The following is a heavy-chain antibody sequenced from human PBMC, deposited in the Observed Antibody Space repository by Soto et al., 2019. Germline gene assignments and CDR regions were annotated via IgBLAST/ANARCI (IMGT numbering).Heavy chain of an antibody. Sequence: EVQLVESGGGLVQPGGSLRLSCAPSGFTFSTYWMSWVRQAPGKGLEWVANIKQGGDDIYYVDSVKGRFTISRDNTKNSLYLQMNSLRAEDTAVYYCARRRCSSTSCFFDYWGQGTLVTVSS. CDR2: IKQGGDDI. V-gene: IGHV3-7*01. D-gene: IGHD2-2*01. J-gene: IGHJ4*02. CDR3: ARRRCSSTSCFFDY. CDR1: GFTFSTYW.